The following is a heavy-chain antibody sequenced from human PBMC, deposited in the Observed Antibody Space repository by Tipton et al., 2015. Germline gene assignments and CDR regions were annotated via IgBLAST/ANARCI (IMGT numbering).Heavy chain of an antibody. V-gene: IGHV4-34*01. CDR1: GDSFNIYY. CDR2: VNHSGST. J-gene: IGHJ4*02. D-gene: IGHD2-21*02. Sequence: TLSLTCAVYGDSFNIYYWSWIRQPPGKGLEWIGEVNHSGSTNYNPSLKSRVTISIDRFKNQFSLKLSSVTAADTAVYYCASPSLPHDRGDYYFQSWGQGSLVTVSS. CDR3: ASPSLPHDRGDYYFQS.